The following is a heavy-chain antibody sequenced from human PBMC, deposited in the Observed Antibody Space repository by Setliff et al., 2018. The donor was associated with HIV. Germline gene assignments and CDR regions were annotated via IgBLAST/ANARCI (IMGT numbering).Heavy chain of an antibody. CDR2: IYITGDT. CDR3: AKGAGFYGDYTFDH. Sequence: KASETLSLTCSVSGGSINRGTYYWTWIRQSAGKGLEWIGHIYITGDTDYNPSLKSRVTISVDTSKNQFSLKLHSVSAADTAVYYCAKGAGFYGDYTFDHWGQGRQVTVSS. D-gene: IGHD4-17*01. J-gene: IGHJ4*02. CDR1: GGSINRGTYY. V-gene: IGHV4-61*10.